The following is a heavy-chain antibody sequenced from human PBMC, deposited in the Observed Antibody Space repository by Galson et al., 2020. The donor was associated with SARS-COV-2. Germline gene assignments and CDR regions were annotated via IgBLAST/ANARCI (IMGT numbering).Heavy chain of an antibody. CDR1: GFTFSNFE. J-gene: IGHJ4*02. V-gene: IGHV3-48*03. CDR3: AKRRGGAYFDY. Sequence: GGSLRLSCAASGFTFSNFEMNWVRQAPGKGLEWVSYISTRGSPIYYAVSVKGRFTISRDNAKNSLYLQMNSLRAEDTAVYYCAKRRGGAYFDYWGQGTLVTVSS. D-gene: IGHD3-10*01. CDR2: ISTRGSPI.